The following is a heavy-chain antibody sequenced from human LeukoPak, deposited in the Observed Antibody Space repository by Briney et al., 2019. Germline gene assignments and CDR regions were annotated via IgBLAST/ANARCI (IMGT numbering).Heavy chain of an antibody. V-gene: IGHV3-20*04. CDR1: GFTFDDYE. J-gene: IGHJ6*02. D-gene: IGHD2-2*02. Sequence: PGGSLRLSRAASGFTFDDYEMSWVRQAPGKGLEWVAGINWKGGREGYADSVKGRFTISKNNAKNSLYQQMNSLRAEDTALYYCKGYCSSSSCYSDMHVWGQGTTVTVSS. CDR2: INWKGGRE. CDR3: KGYCSSSSCYSDMHV.